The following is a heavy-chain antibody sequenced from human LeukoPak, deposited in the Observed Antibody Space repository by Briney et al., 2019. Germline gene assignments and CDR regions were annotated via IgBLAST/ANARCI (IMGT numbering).Heavy chain of an antibody. CDR3: ARNQRRLDY. J-gene: IGHJ4*02. Sequence: GGSLRLSCAASGFTFSTYWMSWVRQAPGKGLELVANIKQDGSEKYYVDSVKGRLTISRDNAKNSLYLQVNSLRAEDTAVYYCARNQRRLDYWGQGTLVTVSS. CDR1: GFTFSTYW. V-gene: IGHV3-7*01. CDR2: IKQDGSEK. D-gene: IGHD1-14*01.